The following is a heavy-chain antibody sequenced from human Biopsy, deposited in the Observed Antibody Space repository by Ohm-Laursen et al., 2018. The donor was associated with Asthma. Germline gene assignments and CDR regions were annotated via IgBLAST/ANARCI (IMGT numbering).Heavy chain of an antibody. Sequence: SLRLSCAAFGFSFSNFAIHWVRQAPGKGLEWVGVISKDASTQDYADSVKGRFTMARDNSKNTLDLQMNSLREEDTAVYYCVRDGTDDAFDIWGQGKVVSVSS. CDR1: GFSFSNFA. CDR2: ISKDASTQ. V-gene: IGHV3-30*01. D-gene: IGHD1-1*01. CDR3: VRDGTDDAFDI. J-gene: IGHJ3*02.